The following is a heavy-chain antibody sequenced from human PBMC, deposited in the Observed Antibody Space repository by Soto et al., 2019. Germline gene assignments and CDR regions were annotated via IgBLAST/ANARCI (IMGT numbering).Heavy chain of an antibody. CDR2: VYDNGGT. CDR1: GGSIKNYY. J-gene: IGHJ6*02. Sequence: PSETLSLTCTVSGGSIKNYYWNWIRQSPGKGLEWLGYVYDNGGTDSNPSLKSRVTISVDTSKNQFSLNLSSVTAADTAVYYCARSANHYYGMDVWGQGTTVTVSS. V-gene: IGHV4-59*01. CDR3: ARSANHYYGMDV.